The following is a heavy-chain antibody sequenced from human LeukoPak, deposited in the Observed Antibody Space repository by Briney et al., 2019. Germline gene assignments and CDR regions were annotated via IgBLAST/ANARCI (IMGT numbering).Heavy chain of an antibody. V-gene: IGHV4-34*01. J-gene: IGHJ5*02. D-gene: IGHD3-10*01. CDR2: INHSGSN. CDR3: ARSGTSSYYYGSGRSWFDR. CDR1: GGSFSPYS. Sequence: SETLSLTCAVYGGSFSPYSWSWVSQPPGKGLECIGEINHSGSNNYNPSLKSRVTISIDTSKNQFSLKLSSVTAAGTAVYYCARSGTSSYYYGSGRSWFDRWGQGTLVTVSS.